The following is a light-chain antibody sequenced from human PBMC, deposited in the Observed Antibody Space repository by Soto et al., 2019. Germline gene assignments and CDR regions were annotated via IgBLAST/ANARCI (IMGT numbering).Light chain of an antibody. J-gene: IGKJ1*01. CDR1: QSVDTN. CDR2: SAS. V-gene: IGKV3-15*01. CDR3: QQYQYWPPRT. Sequence: VMTQSPGTLSVSPGERATLSCRASQSVDTNLAWYQQKPGQAPRLLISSASTRATGVSARFSGSGSGTEFTLTISSLQSEDFAVYYCQQYQYWPPRTFGQGTKVEIK.